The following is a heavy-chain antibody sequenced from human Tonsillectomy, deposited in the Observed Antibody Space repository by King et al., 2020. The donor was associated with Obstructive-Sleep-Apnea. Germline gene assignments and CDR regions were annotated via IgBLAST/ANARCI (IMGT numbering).Heavy chain of an antibody. V-gene: IGHV3-74*01. CDR2: IIPAGINT. CDR3: SRDSFYGLGSHPKIYYGMDV. D-gene: IGHD3-10*01. CDR1: GFTFSNYW. Sequence: VQLVESGGHLVQPGGSLRFSCAASGFTFSNYWMHWVRQAPGKGLMWVSLIIPAGINTPYADSVKGRFTVSSNNAKNTLFLQMDSLRADDTAVYYCSRDSFYGLGSHPKIYYGMDVWGQGTTVSVSS. J-gene: IGHJ6*02.